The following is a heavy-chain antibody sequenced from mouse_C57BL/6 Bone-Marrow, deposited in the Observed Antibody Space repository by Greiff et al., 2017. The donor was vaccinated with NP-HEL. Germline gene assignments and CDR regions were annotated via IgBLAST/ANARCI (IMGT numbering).Heavy chain of an antibody. V-gene: IGHV1-82*01. J-gene: IGHJ2*01. CDR1: GYAFSSSW. CDR3: ARGRGY. Sequence: VKPGASVKISCKASGYAFSSSWMNWVKQRPGKGLEWIGRIYPGDGDTNYNGKFKGKATLTADKSSSTAYMQLSSLTSEDSAVYFCARGRGYWGQGTTLTVSS. CDR2: IYPGDGDT.